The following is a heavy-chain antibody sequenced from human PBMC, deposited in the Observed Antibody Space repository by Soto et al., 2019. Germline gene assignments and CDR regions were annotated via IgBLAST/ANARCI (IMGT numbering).Heavy chain of an antibody. V-gene: IGHV4-38-2*01. Sequence: PSETLSVTFDVSVAPRTGGYYWGWIRQSPGKGLEWIGSIYYGGTTYYNPSLRSRLAISIDTSKNQFSLRLSSVTAADTALYYCARGWYYFDFWGQGTLVTVSA. CDR2: IYYGGTT. CDR1: VAPRTGGYY. CDR3: ARGWYYFDF. J-gene: IGHJ4*02. D-gene: IGHD2-15*01.